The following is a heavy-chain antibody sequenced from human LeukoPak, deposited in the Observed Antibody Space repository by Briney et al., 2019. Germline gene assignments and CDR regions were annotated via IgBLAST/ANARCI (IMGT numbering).Heavy chain of an antibody. Sequence: GGSLRLSCAASGFTFSSYAMSWVRQAPGKGLDWVSVISNSGDSTYYADSVKGRFTISRDNSKNTLYLQMNSLRAEDTAVYYCAKDAAGSLVRGVMNYWGQGTLVTVSS. CDR1: GFTFSSYA. CDR2: ISNSGDST. J-gene: IGHJ4*02. V-gene: IGHV3-23*01. CDR3: AKDAAGSLVRGVMNY. D-gene: IGHD3-10*01.